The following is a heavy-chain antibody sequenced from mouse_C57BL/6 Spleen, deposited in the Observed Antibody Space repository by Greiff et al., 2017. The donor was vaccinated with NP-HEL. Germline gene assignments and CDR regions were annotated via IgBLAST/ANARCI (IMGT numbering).Heavy chain of an antibody. CDR1: GFNIKDYY. J-gene: IGHJ3*01. CDR2: IDPEDGDT. Sequence: EVQLQQSGAELVKPGASVKLSCTASGFNIKDYYMHWVKQRTEQGLEWIGRIDPEDGDTKYDPKFQGKATLTADKSSNTAYMELSSLTSEDTAVYFCARHEDGSWAWGAYCCHGTLAPASA. V-gene: IGHV14-2*01. D-gene: IGHD2-3*01. CDR3: ARHEDGSWAWGAY.